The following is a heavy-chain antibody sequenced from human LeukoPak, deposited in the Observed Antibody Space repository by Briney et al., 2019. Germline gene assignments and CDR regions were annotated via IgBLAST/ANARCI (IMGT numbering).Heavy chain of an antibody. D-gene: IGHD3-3*01. Sequence: GASVKVSCKASGYTFTSYYMHWVRQAPGQGLEWMGIINPSGGSTSYAQKFQGRVTMTRDTSTSTVYMELSSLRSEDTAVYYCAREAAYDFWSGYYEGARGYFDYWGQGTLVTVSS. CDR3: AREAAYDFWSGYYEGARGYFDY. CDR1: GYTFTSYY. CDR2: INPSGGST. V-gene: IGHV1-46*01. J-gene: IGHJ4*02.